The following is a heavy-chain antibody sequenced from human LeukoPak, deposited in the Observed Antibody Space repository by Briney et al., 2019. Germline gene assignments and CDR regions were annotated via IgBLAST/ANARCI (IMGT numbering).Heavy chain of an antibody. CDR1: GFTFSSYA. D-gene: IGHD1-26*01. V-gene: IGHV3-23*01. CDR2: ISGSVGST. J-gene: IGHJ4*02. Sequence: GGSLRLSCAASGFTFSSYAMSWVRQAPGKGLEWVSAISGSVGSTYYADSVKGRFTISRDNSKNTLYLQMNSLRAEDTAVYYCAKTNSGSYLWNDYWGQGTLVTVSS. CDR3: AKTNSGSYLWNDY.